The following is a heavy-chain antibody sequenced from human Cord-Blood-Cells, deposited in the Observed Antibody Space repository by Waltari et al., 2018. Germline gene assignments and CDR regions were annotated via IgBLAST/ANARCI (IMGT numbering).Heavy chain of an antibody. J-gene: IGHJ4*02. Sequence: EVQLVESGGGLIQPGGSLRRSCAASGFPVSSNYMIWFHQAPGKGLEWVSVIYSGGSTYYADSVKGRFTISRDNSKNTLYLQMNSLRAEDTAVYYCAREGHSSGWSFDYWGQGTLVTVSS. CDR1: GFPVSSNY. CDR2: IYSGGST. V-gene: IGHV3-53*01. CDR3: AREGHSSGWSFDY. D-gene: IGHD6-19*01.